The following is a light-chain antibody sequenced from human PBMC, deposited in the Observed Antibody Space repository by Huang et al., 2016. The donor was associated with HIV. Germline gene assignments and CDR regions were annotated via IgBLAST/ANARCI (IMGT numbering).Light chain of an antibody. V-gene: IGKV2-29*02. CDR3: MQGKHFPRT. CDR2: EVA. Sequence: DIVMIQTPLSLSVTPGKPASISCKSRQILLHSDGKPYLYWYLQKPGQSPHLLIYEVASRFSGVPDRFSGSGSATDFTLKISRVEAEDVGVYYCMQGKHFPRTFGQGTKVEIK. J-gene: IGKJ1*01. CDR1: QILLHSDGKPY.